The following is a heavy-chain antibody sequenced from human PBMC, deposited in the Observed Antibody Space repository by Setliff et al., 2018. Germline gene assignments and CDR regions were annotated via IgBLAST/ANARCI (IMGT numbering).Heavy chain of an antibody. V-gene: IGHV1-69*02. CDR2: IIPVLDIT. J-gene: IGHJ4*02. D-gene: IGHD3-22*01. Sequence: RASVKVSCKASGGPLNSYSFSRVRQAPGQGLEWMGRIIPVLDITRYSQKFQGRVTITADKSTGIIYMELTSLRSDDTAVYYCARHPPPPNYFDIGALDSWGQGTLVTVSS. CDR1: GGPLNSYS. CDR3: ARHPPPPNYFDIGALDS.